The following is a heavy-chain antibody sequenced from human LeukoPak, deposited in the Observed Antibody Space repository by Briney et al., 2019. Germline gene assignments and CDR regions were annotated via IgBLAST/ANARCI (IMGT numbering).Heavy chain of an antibody. D-gene: IGHD5-24*01. CDR2: IIPIFGTA. Sequence: SVKVSCKASGYTFTRYAMNWLRQAPGQGLEWMGGIIPIFGTANYAQKFQGRVTITADESTSTAYMELSSLRSEDTAVYYCARGGALREYYFDYWGQGTLVTVSS. CDR3: ARGGALREYYFDY. J-gene: IGHJ4*02. V-gene: IGHV1-69*13. CDR1: GYTFTRYA.